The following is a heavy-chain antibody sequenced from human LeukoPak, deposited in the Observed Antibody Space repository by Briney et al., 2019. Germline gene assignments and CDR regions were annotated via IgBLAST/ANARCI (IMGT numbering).Heavy chain of an antibody. CDR3: ARDLDSNSF. J-gene: IGHJ4*02. D-gene: IGHD6-6*01. Sequence: GGSLRLSCAASGFTFSTYSMNWVRQAPGKGLEWVSYISRSSVTIYYADSVKGRFTISRDNAKNSLFLQMNSLRAEDTAVYYCARDLDSNSFWGQGTLVTVSS. V-gene: IGHV3-48*01. CDR2: ISRSSVTI. CDR1: GFTFSTYS.